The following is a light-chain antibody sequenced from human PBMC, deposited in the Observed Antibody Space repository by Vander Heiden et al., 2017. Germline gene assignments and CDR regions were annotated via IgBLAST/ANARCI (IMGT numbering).Light chain of an antibody. CDR1: SGDVGCYNY. Sequence: QSAMTQPHSASASPGQSVTMSCTGTSGDVGCYNYVSWYQQHPGKAPKLMIYEVSKRPSGVPDSFSGSKSGNTASLTVSGLQAEDEADYYCSSYAGSNNFKFGGGTKLTVL. CDR2: EVS. V-gene: IGLV2-8*01. CDR3: SSYAGSNNFK. J-gene: IGLJ3*02.